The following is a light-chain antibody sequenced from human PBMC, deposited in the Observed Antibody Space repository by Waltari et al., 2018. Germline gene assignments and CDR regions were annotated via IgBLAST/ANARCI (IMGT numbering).Light chain of an antibody. V-gene: IGKV1-9*01. J-gene: IGKJ3*01. Sequence: DIQLTQSPSFLSASVGDRVTITCRASQGISTNLAWYQQKPGRAPNLLIYAASALQIGVPSRFGGSGSGTEFTLTISSLQPEDFGSYFCQQVNSFPFTFGPGTTVDLK. CDR2: AAS. CDR1: QGISTN. CDR3: QQVNSFPFT.